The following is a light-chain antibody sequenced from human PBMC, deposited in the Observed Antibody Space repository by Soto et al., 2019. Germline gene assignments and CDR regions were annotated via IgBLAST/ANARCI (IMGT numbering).Light chain of an antibody. Sequence: EIVLTQSPATLSLSPGERATLSCRASQSXXNNLAWYHQKPVQAPRVLIYGAXXSATGVPARFSGSGSGTEFTLAISSLQSEDFALFYCQQYYNWPLTFGQGTKVDIK. J-gene: IGKJ1*01. V-gene: IGKV3-15*01. CDR1: QSXXNN. CDR2: GAX. CDR3: QQYYNWPLT.